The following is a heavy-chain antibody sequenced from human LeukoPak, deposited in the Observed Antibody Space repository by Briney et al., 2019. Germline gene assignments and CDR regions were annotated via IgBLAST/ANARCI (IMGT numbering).Heavy chain of an antibody. D-gene: IGHD2-15*01. CDR3: AKSYCSGGSCYSNDAFDT. J-gene: IGHJ3*02. CDR1: GFTFSSYE. V-gene: IGHV3-48*03. CDR2: ISSSGSTI. Sequence: GGSLRLSCAASGFTFSSYEMNWVRQAPGKGLEWVSYISSSGSTIYYADSVKGRFTISRDNAKNSLYLQMNSLRAEDTAVYYCAKSYCSGGSCYSNDAFDTWGQGTMVTVSS.